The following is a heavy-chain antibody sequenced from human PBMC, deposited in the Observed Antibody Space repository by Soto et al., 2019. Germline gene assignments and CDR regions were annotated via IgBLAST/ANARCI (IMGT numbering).Heavy chain of an antibody. Sequence: GGSLRLSCAASGFTVSSNYMSRVRQAPGKGLEWVSVIYSGGSTYYADSVKGRFTISRDNSKNTLYLQMNSLRAEDTAVYYCARRYRDYYYDSSGYSDFDYWGQGTLVTVSS. D-gene: IGHD3-22*01. CDR3: ARRYRDYYYDSSGYSDFDY. CDR1: GFTVSSNY. J-gene: IGHJ4*02. CDR2: IYSGGST. V-gene: IGHV3-53*01.